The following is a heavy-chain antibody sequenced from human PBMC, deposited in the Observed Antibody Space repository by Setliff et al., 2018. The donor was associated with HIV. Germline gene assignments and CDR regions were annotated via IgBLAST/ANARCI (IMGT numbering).Heavy chain of an antibody. CDR3: ARASVGATGLYAFDI. V-gene: IGHV4-61*09. Sequence: SETLSLTCTVSGGSINSGSYYWSWIRQPAGKVLEWIGHIYTSGSTNYNPSLKSRVTISVDTSKTQFSLMLNSLTATDTALYYCARASVGATGLYAFDIWGQGTVVTVSS. D-gene: IGHD1-26*01. CDR2: IYTSGST. J-gene: IGHJ3*02. CDR1: GGSINSGSYY.